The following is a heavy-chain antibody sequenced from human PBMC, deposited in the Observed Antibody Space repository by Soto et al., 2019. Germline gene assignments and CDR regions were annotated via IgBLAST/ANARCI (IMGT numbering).Heavy chain of an antibody. J-gene: IGHJ4*02. CDR2: ITTDKGKT. D-gene: IGHD6-6*01. Sequence: QVQLMQSGPEVKKPGASVKVTCKTSGYTFTNYGISWVRQAPGQGLEWMGWITTDKGKTTYAQKFQGRVTMTTDTSTSTAYMELRSLRSDDTAMYYCATRPPAFDYWGQGTLVTVSS. V-gene: IGHV1-18*01. CDR3: ATRPPAFDY. CDR1: GYTFTNYG.